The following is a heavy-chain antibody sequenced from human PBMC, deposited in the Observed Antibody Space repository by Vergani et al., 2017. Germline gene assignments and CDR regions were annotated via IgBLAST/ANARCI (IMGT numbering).Heavy chain of an antibody. V-gene: IGHV1-18*01. J-gene: IGHJ6*02. CDR3: ARTSGPATYYYGMDV. CDR1: GYTFTSYG. CDR2: FSAYNGNT. Sequence: QVQLVQSGAEVKKPGASVKVSCKASGYTFTSYGISWVRQAPGQGLEWMGWFSAYNGNTNYAQKLQGRVTMTTDTSTSTADMELRSLRSDDTAVYDCARTSGPATYYYGMDVWGQGTTVTVSS. D-gene: IGHD2-15*01.